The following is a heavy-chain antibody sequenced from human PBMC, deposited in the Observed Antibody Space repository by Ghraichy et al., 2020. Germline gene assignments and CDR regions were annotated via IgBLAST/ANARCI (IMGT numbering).Heavy chain of an antibody. V-gene: IGHV3-21*01. CDR3: ARDFVSGSYPSLGY. CDR2: FSSNSYYI. D-gene: IGHD1-26*01. CDR1: GFTFSTYS. Sequence: GGSLRLSCVGSGFTFSTYSMNWARQAPGKGLEWVSSFSSNSYYIYYADSVKGRFTISRDNAKNSLFLQMNSLTAEDTAVYYCARDFVSGSYPSLGYWGQGTLVTVSS. J-gene: IGHJ4*02.